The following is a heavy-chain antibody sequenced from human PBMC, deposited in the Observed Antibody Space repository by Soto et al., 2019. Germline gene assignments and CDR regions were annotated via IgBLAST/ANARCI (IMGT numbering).Heavy chain of an antibody. CDR3: AREKGYSSSWSETGAFDI. J-gene: IGHJ3*02. Sequence: ESGGGVVQPGRSLRLSCAASGFTFSSYAMHWVRQAPGKGLEWVAVISYDGSNKYYADSVKGRFTISRDNSKNTLYLQMNSLRAEDSAVYYCAREKGYSSSWSETGAFDIWGQGTMVTVSS. CDR2: ISYDGSNK. V-gene: IGHV3-30-3*01. CDR1: GFTFSSYA. D-gene: IGHD6-13*01.